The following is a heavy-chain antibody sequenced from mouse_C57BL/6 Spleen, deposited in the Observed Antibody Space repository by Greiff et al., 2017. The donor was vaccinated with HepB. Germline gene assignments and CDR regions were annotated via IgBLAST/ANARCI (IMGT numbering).Heavy chain of an antibody. Sequence: VQLQQPGAELVMPGASVKLSCKASGYTFTSYWMHWVKQRPGQGLEWIGEIDPSDSYTNYNQKFKGKSTLTVDKSSSTAYLQLSSLTSGDSAVYYCARRDDYDGYWYFDVWGTGTTVTVSS. CDR3: ARRDDYDGYWYFDV. V-gene: IGHV1-69*01. J-gene: IGHJ1*03. CDR2: IDPSDSYT. D-gene: IGHD2-4*01. CDR1: GYTFTSYW.